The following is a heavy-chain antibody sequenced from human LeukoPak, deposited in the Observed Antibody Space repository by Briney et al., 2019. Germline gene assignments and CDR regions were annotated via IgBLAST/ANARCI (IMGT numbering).Heavy chain of an antibody. CDR2: INPSGGST. D-gene: IGHD4/OR15-4a*01. CDR1: GYTFTNYY. CDR3: AILRGAFDY. Sequence: AASVKVSCKASGYTFTNYYMHWVRQAPGQGLEWMGTINPSGGSTSYAQKFRGRVTMTRDTSTSTVYMELSSLRSEDTAVYYCAILRGAFDYWGQGTLVTVSS. V-gene: IGHV1-46*01. J-gene: IGHJ4*02.